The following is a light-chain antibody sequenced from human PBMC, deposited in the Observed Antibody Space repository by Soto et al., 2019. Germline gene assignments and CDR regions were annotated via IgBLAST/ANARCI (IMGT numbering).Light chain of an antibody. CDR2: KAS. J-gene: IGKJ1*01. CDR3: QQYNSYSAT. V-gene: IGKV1-5*03. CDR1: QSISSW. Sequence: DIQMTQSPSTLSASVGDRVTITCRASQSISSWLAWYQQKPGKAPKLLIYKASSLESGVPSRFSGSVSGTEFTLTITSLQPDDFATYYCQQYNSYSATFGQGTKVEIK.